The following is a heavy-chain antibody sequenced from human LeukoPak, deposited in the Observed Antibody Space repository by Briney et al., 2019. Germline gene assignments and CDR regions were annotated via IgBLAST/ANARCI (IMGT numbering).Heavy chain of an antibody. V-gene: IGHV1-2*06. D-gene: IGHD4-17*01. CDR3: ARAPSQRLTTLYYYMDV. Sequence: GASVKVSCKASGYTFTGYYMHWVRQAPEQGLEWMGRINPNSGGTNYAQKFQGRVTMTRDTSISTAYMELSMLRSDDTAVYYCARAPSQRLTTLYYYMDVWGKGTTVTVSS. CDR1: GYTFTGYY. J-gene: IGHJ6*03. CDR2: INPNSGGT.